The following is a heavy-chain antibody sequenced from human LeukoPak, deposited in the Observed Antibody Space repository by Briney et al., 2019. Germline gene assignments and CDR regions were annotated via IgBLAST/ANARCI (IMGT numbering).Heavy chain of an antibody. J-gene: IGHJ3*02. Sequence: SETLSLTCTVSGGSISSGSYSWSWIRQPPGKGLEWIGYFFYTGSTYYNPSLKSRVTISVDTSKNQFSLKLSSVTAADTAVYSCARGAGSTTSNDAFDIWGQGTVVTVSS. CDR2: FFYTGST. D-gene: IGHD1-1*01. CDR1: GGSISSGSYS. CDR3: ARGAGSTTSNDAFDI. V-gene: IGHV4-30-4*07.